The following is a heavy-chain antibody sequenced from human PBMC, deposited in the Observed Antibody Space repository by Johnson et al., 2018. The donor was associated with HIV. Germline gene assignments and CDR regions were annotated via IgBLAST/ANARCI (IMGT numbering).Heavy chain of an antibody. CDR3: ARGCRDCYTCDAFDV. D-gene: IGHD5-24*01. V-gene: IGHV3-66*01. J-gene: IGHJ3*01. Sequence: VQLVESGGGLVQPGGSLRLSCAASGFTFSSYAMSWVRQAPGKGLEWVSVIDSGGGTKYADSVTGRFTISRDNSKNTLYLQMNSLRAEDTAVYFCARGCRDCYTCDAFDVWGQGTSVTVSS. CDR1: GFTFSSYA. CDR2: IDSGGGT.